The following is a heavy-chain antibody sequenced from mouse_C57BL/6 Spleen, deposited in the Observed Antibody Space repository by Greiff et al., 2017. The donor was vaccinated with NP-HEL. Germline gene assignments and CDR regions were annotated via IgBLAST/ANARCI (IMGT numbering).Heavy chain of an antibody. Sequence: QVTLKVSGPGILQPSPTLSLTCSFSGFSLSTFGMGVGWIRQPSGKGLEWLAHIGWDDDKYYNPALKSRLTISKDTSKNQVFLKIANVETADTATYYCARPDDGYAWFAYWGQGTLVTVSA. CDR2: IGWDDDK. J-gene: IGHJ3*01. D-gene: IGHD2-3*01. CDR1: GFSLSTFGMG. CDR3: ARPDDGYAWFAY. V-gene: IGHV8-8*01.